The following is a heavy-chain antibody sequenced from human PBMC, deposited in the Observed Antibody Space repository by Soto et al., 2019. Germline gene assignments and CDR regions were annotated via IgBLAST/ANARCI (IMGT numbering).Heavy chain of an antibody. CDR1: GFTFTSSA. CDR2: IVVGSGNT. Sequence: QMQLVQSGPEVKKPGTSVKVSCKASGFTFTSSAMQWVRQARGQRLEWIGWIVVGSGNTNYAQKFQERVTITSDMSTSTAYVELSSLSSEDTDVYYCAADYYGAGSHSNYYYCMVVWGQGTPVTVSS. CDR3: AADYYGAGSHSNYYYCMVV. J-gene: IGHJ6*02. D-gene: IGHD3-10*01. V-gene: IGHV1-58*02.